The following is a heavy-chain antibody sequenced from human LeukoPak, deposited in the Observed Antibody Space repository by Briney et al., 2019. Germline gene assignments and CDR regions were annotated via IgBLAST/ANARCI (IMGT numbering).Heavy chain of an antibody. D-gene: IGHD1-1*01. V-gene: IGHV1-69*06. CDR2: YIPLFGTT. CDR3: ATENVPNTFDI. J-gene: IGHJ3*02. CDR1: GGTFNNSP. Sequence: SVKVSRKASGGTFNNSPVNWIRQAPGQGLEWMGGYIPLFGTTIYAQKFQGRVTMTEDTSTDTAYMELSSLRSEDTAVYYCATENVPNTFDIWGQGTMVTVSS.